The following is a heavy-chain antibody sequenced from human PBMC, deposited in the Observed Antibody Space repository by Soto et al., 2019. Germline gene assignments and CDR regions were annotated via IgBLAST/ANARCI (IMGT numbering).Heavy chain of an antibody. CDR2: ILHDGSAE. D-gene: IGHD4-4*01. J-gene: IGHJ6*02. Sequence: PGGSLRLSCAASGFIFTSYGMHWVRQAPGKGLEWMALILHDGSAEYYADSVKGRFTISRDNSKNTLYLQMNSLTAEDTAVYYCARSRDGYSFYFYYGTDGWGQGTTVTVSS. CDR3: ARSRDGYSFYFYYGTDG. V-gene: IGHV3-30*03. CDR1: GFIFTSYG.